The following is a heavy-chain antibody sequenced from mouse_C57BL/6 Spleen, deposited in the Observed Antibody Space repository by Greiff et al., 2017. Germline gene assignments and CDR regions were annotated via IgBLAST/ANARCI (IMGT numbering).Heavy chain of an antibody. CDR3: ARGGSNYGASYWYFDV. CDR1: GYTFTSYW. D-gene: IGHD2-5*01. Sequence: QVQLQQPGAELVKPGASVKLSCKASGYTFTSYWMHWVKQRPGRGLEWIGRIDPNSGGTKYNEKFKSKATLTVDKPSSTAYMQLSSLTSEDSAVYYCARGGSNYGASYWYFDVWGTGTTVTVSS. J-gene: IGHJ1*03. V-gene: IGHV1-72*01. CDR2: IDPNSGGT.